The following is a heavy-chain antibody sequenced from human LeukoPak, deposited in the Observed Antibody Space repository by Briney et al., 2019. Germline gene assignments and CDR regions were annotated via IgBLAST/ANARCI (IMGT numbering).Heavy chain of an antibody. J-gene: IGHJ6*02. Sequence: GSSLRLSCAASGLTFIGSYDMHWVRQAPGKGLKWVAVIWYDGSKKYYADSVKGRFTISRDNSKKTLYLQMNSLRAEDTAVYYCAGYNGMDVWGQGTTVTVSS. CDR1: GLTFIGSYD. CDR2: IWYDGSKK. D-gene: IGHD6-13*01. CDR3: AGYNGMDV. V-gene: IGHV3-33*01.